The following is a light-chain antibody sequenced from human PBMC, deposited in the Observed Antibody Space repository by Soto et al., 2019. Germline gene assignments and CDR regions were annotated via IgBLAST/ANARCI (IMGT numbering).Light chain of an antibody. CDR2: DVS. J-gene: IGLJ1*01. V-gene: IGLV2-14*01. CDR1: SSDVGGYNY. CDR3: SSYTSSSTLV. Sequence: QSVLTQPASVSGSPGQSITISCTGTSSDVGGYNYVSWYQQHPGKAPKLMIYDVSNRPPGVSNRFSGSKSGNTASLTISGLQAEDEADYYCSSYTSSSTLVFGTGTKVT.